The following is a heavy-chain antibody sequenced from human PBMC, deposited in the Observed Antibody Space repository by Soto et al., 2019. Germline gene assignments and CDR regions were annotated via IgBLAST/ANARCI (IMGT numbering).Heavy chain of an antibody. D-gene: IGHD2-8*01. Sequence: SVKVSCKASGGTFSSYAISWVRQAPGQGLEWMGGIIPIFGTANYAQKFQGRVTITADESTSTAYMELNNLKVEDTAVYYCVIDVPNDVYPYDYWGHGTLVTVSS. CDR2: IIPIFGTA. J-gene: IGHJ4*01. V-gene: IGHV1-69*13. CDR3: VIDVPNDVYPYDY. CDR1: GGTFSSYA.